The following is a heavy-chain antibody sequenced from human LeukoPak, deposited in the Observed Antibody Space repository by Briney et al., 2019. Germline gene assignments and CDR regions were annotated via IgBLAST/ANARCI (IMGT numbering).Heavy chain of an antibody. Sequence: SETLSLTCTVSGGSISSHYWSWIRQPPGKGLEWIGYINYIRTTDYNPSLKSRVTISLDTSKNRFSLKLSSVTAADTAMYYCARSYSSSDHYYYYGMDVWGQGTTVTVSS. CDR3: ARSYSSSDHYYYYGMDV. CDR1: GGSISSHY. D-gene: IGHD6-13*01. J-gene: IGHJ6*02. V-gene: IGHV4-59*08. CDR2: INYIRTT.